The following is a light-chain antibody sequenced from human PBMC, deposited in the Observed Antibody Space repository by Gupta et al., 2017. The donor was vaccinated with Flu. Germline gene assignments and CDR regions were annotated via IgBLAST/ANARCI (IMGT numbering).Light chain of an antibody. CDR1: IQYSTYV. CDR2: VSSDDND. Sequence: HLVLPLSPSTSAYLGASVELTCTLNIQYSTYVIAWHQQQPGKGPRYLMKVSSDDNDRNGDGIPDRFSGSSSGAERYLSISNLQAEDEADYYCQTWDSGTHVVFGGGTKLTVL. CDR3: QTWDSGTHVV. J-gene: IGLJ2*01. V-gene: IGLV4-69*01.